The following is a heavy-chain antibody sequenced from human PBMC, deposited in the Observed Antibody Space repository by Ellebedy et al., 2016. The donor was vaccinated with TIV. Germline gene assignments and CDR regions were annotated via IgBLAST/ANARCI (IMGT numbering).Heavy chain of an antibody. Sequence: GESLKISCAASGFTFSSYAMSWVRQAPGKGPEWVSGITGSGDRSFYADSVKGRFTFSRDNSKNTLSLQMDNLRAEDTGVYYCAKEAAATGIPYFDYWGQGTLVTVSS. CDR3: AKEAAATGIPYFDY. CDR2: ITGSGDRS. J-gene: IGHJ4*02. V-gene: IGHV3-23*01. CDR1: GFTFSSYA. D-gene: IGHD6-13*01.